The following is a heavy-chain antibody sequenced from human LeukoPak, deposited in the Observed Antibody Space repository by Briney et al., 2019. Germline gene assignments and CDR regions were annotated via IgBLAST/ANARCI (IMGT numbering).Heavy chain of an antibody. J-gene: IGHJ4*02. CDR2: ISSSSSYI. V-gene: IGHV3-21*04. CDR1: GFTFSSYS. D-gene: IGHD6-6*01. Sequence: GGSLRLSCAASGFTFSSYSMNWVRQAPGKGLEWVSSISSSSSYIYYADSVKGRFTISRDNAKNSLYLQMNSLRAEDTALYYCARGGRGIAARPFDYWGQGTLVTVSS. CDR3: ARGGRGIAARPFDY.